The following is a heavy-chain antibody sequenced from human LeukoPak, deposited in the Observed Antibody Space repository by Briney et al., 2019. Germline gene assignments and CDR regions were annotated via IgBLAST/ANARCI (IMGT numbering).Heavy chain of an antibody. CDR3: ARGGYSGYDSDFDY. J-gene: IGHJ4*02. CDR1: GGSPSSYY. V-gene: IGHV4-59*08. Sequence: SQTLSLTCTLSGGSPSSYYTSWVWQPPGKGLEWGGYIYYRVSTNYNPTLKSRVTISVDTSKNQFSLKLSSVTAADTAVYYCARGGYSGYDSDFDYWGQGTLVTVSS. D-gene: IGHD5-12*01. CDR2: IYYRVST.